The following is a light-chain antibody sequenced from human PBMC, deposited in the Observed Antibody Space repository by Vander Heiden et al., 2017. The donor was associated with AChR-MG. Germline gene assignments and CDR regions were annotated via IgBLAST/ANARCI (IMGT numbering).Light chain of an antibody. CDR3: CSYAGSYTFG. CDR2: DGS. V-gene: IGLV2-11*01. Sequence: QSALTQPRSVSGSPGQSVTISCTGTSSDVGGYNYVSWYQQHPGKAPKIMIYDGSKRPSGVPDRFSGSKSGNTASLTISGLQAEDEADYYCCSYAGSYTFGFGGGTKLTVL. J-gene: IGLJ2*01. CDR1: SSDVGGYNY.